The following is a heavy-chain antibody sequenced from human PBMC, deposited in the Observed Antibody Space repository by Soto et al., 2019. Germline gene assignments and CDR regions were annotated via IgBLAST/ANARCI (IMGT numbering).Heavy chain of an antibody. CDR2: IHHTGPT. CDR3: AGNLANMPS. D-gene: IGHD2-2*01. Sequence: QVQLQESGPGLVKPSGTLSLTCAVSGDSLSRTEWWSWVRQPPGKGLEWIGEIHHTGPTNYSPSLKSRLTISVDKSKNQFSLKVSSVTAADTALYSCAGNLANMPSWGQGTLVTVSS. J-gene: IGHJ5*02. V-gene: IGHV4-4*02. CDR1: GDSLSRTEW.